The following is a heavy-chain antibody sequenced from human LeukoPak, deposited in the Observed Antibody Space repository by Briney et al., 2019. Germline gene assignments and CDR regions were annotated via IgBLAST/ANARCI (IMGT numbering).Heavy chain of an antibody. V-gene: IGHV3-48*03. J-gene: IGHJ4*02. CDR1: GFTFSNYE. CDR2: ISSSGLTM. CDR3: ANPHYSSSSDY. D-gene: IGHD6-6*01. Sequence: GGSLRLSCAASGFTFSNYEMNWVRQAPGRGLEWVSYISSSGLTMYYADSVKGRFTISRDNAKNSLYLQMNSLRAEDTAVYYCANPHYSSSSDYWGQGTLVTVSS.